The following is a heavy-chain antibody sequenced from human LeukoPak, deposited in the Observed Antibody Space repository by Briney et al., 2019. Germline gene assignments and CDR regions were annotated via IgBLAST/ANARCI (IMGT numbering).Heavy chain of an antibody. J-gene: IGHJ4*02. Sequence: ASVKVSCKASGYTFTSYGISWVRQAPGQGLEWMGWISAYNGNTNYAQKLQGRVTMTTDTSTSTAYMELRSLRSDDTAAYYCARDRGIVVVPAAMNYWGQGTLVTVSS. CDR1: GYTFTSYG. V-gene: IGHV1-18*01. D-gene: IGHD2-2*01. CDR2: ISAYNGNT. CDR3: ARDRGIVVVPAAMNY.